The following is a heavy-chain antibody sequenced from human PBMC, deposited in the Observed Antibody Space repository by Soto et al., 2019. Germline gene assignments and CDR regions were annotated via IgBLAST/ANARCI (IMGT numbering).Heavy chain of an antibody. J-gene: IGHJ3*02. V-gene: IGHV3-33*01. Sequence: QVQLVELGGGVFHPGGSRRLPCARSGLPFSSYGWHWVRKAPGKGRGGGAVIWYDGSNKYYADSVKGRFTISRDNSKNTLYLQMNSLRAEDTAVYYCARGVAARLGAFDIWGQGTMVTVSS. CDR1: GLPFSSYG. D-gene: IGHD6-6*01. CDR3: ARGVAARLGAFDI. CDR2: IWYDGSNK.